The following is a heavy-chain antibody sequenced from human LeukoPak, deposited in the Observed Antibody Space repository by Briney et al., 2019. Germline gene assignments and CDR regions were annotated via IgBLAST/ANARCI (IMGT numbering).Heavy chain of an antibody. J-gene: IGHJ4*02. CDR2: INPSGGST. V-gene: IGHV1-46*01. CDR1: GYTFTSYY. D-gene: IGHD5-24*01. Sequence: ASVKVSCKASGYTFTSYYMHWVRQAPGQGLEWMGIINPSGGSTSYAQKFQGRVTMTRDMSTSTVYMELSSLRSEDTAVYYCARDLLSSSWSGRWLQSHYFDYWGQGTLVTVSS. CDR3: ARDLLSSSWSGRWLQSHYFDY.